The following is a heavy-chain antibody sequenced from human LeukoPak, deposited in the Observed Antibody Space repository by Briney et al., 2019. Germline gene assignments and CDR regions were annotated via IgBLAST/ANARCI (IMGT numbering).Heavy chain of an antibody. Sequence: VASVHVSCKASGGTFRSYAINGVGPAPGRGVEWMGGTIPMFDTANYAQKLQGRVTITADESTNTTYMELSSLRSEDTAIYYCAKGLTSFSDSSGFDYWGPGTLVTVSS. J-gene: IGHJ4*02. CDR3: AKGLTSFSDSSGFDY. CDR1: GGTFRSYA. D-gene: IGHD3-22*01. V-gene: IGHV1-69*13. CDR2: TIPMFDTA.